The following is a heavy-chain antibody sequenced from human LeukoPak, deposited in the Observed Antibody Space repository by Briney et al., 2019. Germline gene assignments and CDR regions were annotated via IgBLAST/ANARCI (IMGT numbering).Heavy chain of an antibody. Sequence: GGSLRLSCAASGFTFSSYSMNWVLQAPGKGLEWVSSISSSSSYIYYADSVKGRFTISRDNAKNSLYLQMNSLRAEDTAVYYCATLGGSGWYSWGQGTLVTVSS. D-gene: IGHD6-19*01. CDR3: ATLGGSGWYS. V-gene: IGHV3-21*01. CDR2: ISSSSSYI. J-gene: IGHJ4*02. CDR1: GFTFSSYS.